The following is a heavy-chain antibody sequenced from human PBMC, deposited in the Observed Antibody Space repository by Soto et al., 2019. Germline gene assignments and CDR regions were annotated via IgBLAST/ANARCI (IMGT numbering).Heavy chain of an antibody. Sequence: NPSETLSLTCTVSGGSISSYYWSWIRQPPGKGLEWIGYIYYSGSTNYNPSLKSRVTISVDTSKNQFSLKLSSVTAADTAVYYCARTGGVATESPHYYYGMDVWGQGTTVTVSS. D-gene: IGHD5-12*01. J-gene: IGHJ6*02. CDR3: ARTGGVATESPHYYYGMDV. V-gene: IGHV4-59*08. CDR1: GGSISSYY. CDR2: IYYSGST.